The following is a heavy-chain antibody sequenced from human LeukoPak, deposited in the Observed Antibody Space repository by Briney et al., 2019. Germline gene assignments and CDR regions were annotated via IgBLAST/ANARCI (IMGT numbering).Heavy chain of an antibody. CDR2: IYSGGST. CDR1: GFTVSSNY. J-gene: IGHJ6*02. Sequence: PGGSLRLSCAASGFTVSSNYMSCVRQAPGKGLEWVSVIYSGGSTYYADSVKGRFTISRDNSKNTLYLQMNSLRAEDTAVYYCAREGWLQRKIYYGMDVWGQGTTVTVSS. V-gene: IGHV3-53*01. CDR3: AREGWLQRKIYYGMDV. D-gene: IGHD5-24*01.